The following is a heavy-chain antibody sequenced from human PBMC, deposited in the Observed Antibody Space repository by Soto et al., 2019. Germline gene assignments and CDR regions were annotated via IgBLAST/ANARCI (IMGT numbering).Heavy chain of an antibody. V-gene: IGHV1-8*01. J-gene: IGHJ1*01. CDR1: GYTFTSYD. CDR2: MNPNNGNT. CDR3: ARSPRNYYALGGYSYFRP. Sequence: GASVKVSCKASGYTFTSYDISWVRQATGQGLELMGWMNPNNGNTDYAPKFQGRVTMTMNTSIGTAYMELSSLRSEDTAVHYCARSPRNYYALGGYSYFRPWGQCTLVTVSS. D-gene: IGHD3-10*01.